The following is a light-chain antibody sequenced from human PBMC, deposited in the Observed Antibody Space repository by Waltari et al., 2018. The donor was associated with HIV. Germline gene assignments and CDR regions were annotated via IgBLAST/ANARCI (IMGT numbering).Light chain of an antibody. CDR3: SSYTSSSTSV. CDR1: SSDVGYYNY. CDR2: DGS. Sequence: ALTQPASVSGSPGQSPTLPSAATSSDVGYYNYAYWYQQHPGKAPKLIIYDGSNWPSVVSNCFSGSKSGNTAFLTISGLQAEDDADYYCSSYTSSSTSVFGTGTKVTVL. J-gene: IGLJ1*01. V-gene: IGLV2-14*01.